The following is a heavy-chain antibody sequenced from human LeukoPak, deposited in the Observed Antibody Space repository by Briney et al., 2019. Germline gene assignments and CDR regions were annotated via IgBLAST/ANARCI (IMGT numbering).Heavy chain of an antibody. J-gene: IGHJ3*02. CDR1: GYTFTGYY. CDR2: INPNSGGT. D-gene: IGHD2-21*01. V-gene: IGHV1-2*02. Sequence: ASVKVSCKASGYTFTGYYMHWVRQAPGQGLEWMGWINPNSGGTNYAQKFQGRVTMTRDTSISTAYMELSRLRSDDTAVYYCARAVVVVIAARGAFDIWGQGTMVTVSS. CDR3: ARAVVVVIAARGAFDI.